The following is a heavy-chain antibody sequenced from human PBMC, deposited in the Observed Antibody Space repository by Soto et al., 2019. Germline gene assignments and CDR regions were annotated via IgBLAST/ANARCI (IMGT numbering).Heavy chain of an antibody. CDR2: ISGSGGST. J-gene: IGHJ5*02. D-gene: IGHD3-10*01. V-gene: IGHV3-23*01. CDR1: GFTFSSYA. CDR3: AKDSTGILWFGENWFDP. Sequence: GGSLRLSCAASGFTFSSYAMSWVRQAPGKGLEWVSAISGSGGSTYYADSVKGRFTISRDNSKNTLYLQMNSLRAEDTAVYYCAKDSTGILWFGENWFDPWGQGTLVTVSS.